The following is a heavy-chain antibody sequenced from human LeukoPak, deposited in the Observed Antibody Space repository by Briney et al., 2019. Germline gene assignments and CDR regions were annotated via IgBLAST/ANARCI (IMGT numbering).Heavy chain of an antibody. D-gene: IGHD3-22*01. V-gene: IGHV3-74*03. CDR2: IDNAGSIT. CDR1: GFTFSNYW. Sequence: GGSLRLSCAASGFTFSNYWIHWVRHAPGKGLVWASRIDNAGSITTYADSVKGRFTISRDNAENTLYLQMNSLRVEDTAVYYCVRSAFHAGSGNYYDYWGQGTLVTVSS. J-gene: IGHJ4*02. CDR3: VRSAFHAGSGNYYDY.